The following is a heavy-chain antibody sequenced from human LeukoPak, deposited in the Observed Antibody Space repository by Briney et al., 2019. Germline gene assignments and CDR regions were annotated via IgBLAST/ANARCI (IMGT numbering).Heavy chain of an antibody. J-gene: IGHJ2*01. V-gene: IGHV3-23*01. CDR3: AKGGHFSFFDV. CDR2: ISGNGDTT. Sequence: GGSLRLSCAAPGITFGNYAMTWVRQAPGKGLEWVSTISGNGDTTFYPDSVKGRFTLSRDNSKNTHYLQMNSLRLEDTALYYCAKGGHFSFFDVWGRGTLVTVSS. CDR1: GITFGNYA.